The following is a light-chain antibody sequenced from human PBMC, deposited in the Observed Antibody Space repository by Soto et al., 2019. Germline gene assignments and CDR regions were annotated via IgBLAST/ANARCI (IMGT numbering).Light chain of an antibody. V-gene: IGKV1-39*01. CDR3: QQSYDTPLT. CDR2: AAS. CDR1: QTISRN. J-gene: IGKJ4*01. Sequence: DIQMTQSPVSLSASVGDRVTITCRASQTISRNLNWYQQKPGKAPKLLIFAASSLQSGVPFRFSGSGSGTDFTLTISSLQPEDFATYYCQQSYDTPLTFGGGTKVEIK.